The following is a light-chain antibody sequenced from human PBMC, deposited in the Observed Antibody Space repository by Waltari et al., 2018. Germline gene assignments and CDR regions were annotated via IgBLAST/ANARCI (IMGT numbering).Light chain of an antibody. CDR1: QSVGRA. Sequence: EIVLTQSPGTLSLSPGERATLSCWASQSVGRALAWYQQKRGQAPRLLIYGASTRASGIPDRFSGGGSGTDFSLTINRLEPEDFAVYYCQHYVRLPVTFGQGTKVEIK. V-gene: IGKV3-20*01. CDR3: QHYVRLPVT. CDR2: GAS. J-gene: IGKJ1*01.